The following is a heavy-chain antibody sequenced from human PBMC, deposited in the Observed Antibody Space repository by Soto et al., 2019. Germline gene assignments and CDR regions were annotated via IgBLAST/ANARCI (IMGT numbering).Heavy chain of an antibody. CDR3: ARGDSGYDPLDY. CDR2: IYHSGST. D-gene: IGHD5-12*01. V-gene: IGHV4-4*02. CDR1: GGSISSSNW. J-gene: IGHJ4*02. Sequence: QVQLQESGPGLVKPSGTLSLTCAVSGGSISSSNWWSWVRQPPGKGLEWIGAIYHSGSTNYNPSPKCRGTISVDKSKIQSSLKLSFVTAADTAVYYCARGDSGYDPLDYWGQVTLVTVSS.